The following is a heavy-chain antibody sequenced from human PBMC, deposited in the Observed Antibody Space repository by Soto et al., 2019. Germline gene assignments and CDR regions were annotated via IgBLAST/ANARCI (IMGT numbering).Heavy chain of an antibody. Sequence: SETLSLTCSVAGFAISRSYYWSWVRQPPGKGLEWFGSIYPSVSSYHNPSLETRVRLSIDTSKNQFTLNLTSVTAADTAQYYCAREKVGTTFFDNWGQGIQVTVSS. D-gene: IGHD1-1*01. CDR2: IYPSVSS. CDR1: GFAISRSYY. V-gene: IGHV4-38-2*02. J-gene: IGHJ4*02. CDR3: AREKVGTTFFDN.